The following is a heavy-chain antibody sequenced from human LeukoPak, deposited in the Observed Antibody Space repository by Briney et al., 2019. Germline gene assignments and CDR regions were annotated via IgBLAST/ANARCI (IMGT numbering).Heavy chain of an antibody. CDR1: GYTFSNYD. D-gene: IGHD1-1*01. CDR3: ARGPSGHRSDFDY. J-gene: IGHJ4*02. CDR2: MNPSSGNT. V-gene: IGHV1-8*02. Sequence: ASVKASCKASGYTFSNYDINWMRQATGQGLEWMAWMNPSSGNTAYAQKFQGRVTLTRDTSIDTAYMELSSLRSEDTAVYYCARGPSGHRSDFDYWGQGTLVTVSS.